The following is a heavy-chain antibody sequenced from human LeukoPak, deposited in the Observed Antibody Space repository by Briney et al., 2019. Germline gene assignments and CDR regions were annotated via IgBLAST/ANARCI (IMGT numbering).Heavy chain of an antibody. Sequence: GGSLRLSCVASGFTFSSYWMSWVRQAPGKGLEWVANIKQDGSEKYYVDSVKGRFTISRDNANNSLYLQMNSLRAEDTALYYCARVGCSSTSCYFDYWGQGTLVTVSS. V-gene: IGHV3-7*04. D-gene: IGHD2-2*01. J-gene: IGHJ4*02. CDR3: ARVGCSSTSCYFDY. CDR2: IKQDGSEK. CDR1: GFTFSSYW.